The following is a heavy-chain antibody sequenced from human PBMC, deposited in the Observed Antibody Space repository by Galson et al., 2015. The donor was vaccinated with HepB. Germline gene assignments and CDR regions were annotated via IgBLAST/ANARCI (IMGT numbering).Heavy chain of an antibody. V-gene: IGHV3-23*01. J-gene: IGHJ4*02. CDR1: GFTFSSYA. D-gene: IGHD3-22*01. CDR3: AKDEYYYDSSGPLADY. Sequence: SLRLSCAASGFTFSSYAMSWVRQAPGKGLEWVSAISGSGGSTYYADSVKGRFTISRDNSKNTLYLQMNSLRAEDTAVYYCAKDEYYYDSSGPLADYWGQGTLVTVSS. CDR2: ISGSGGST.